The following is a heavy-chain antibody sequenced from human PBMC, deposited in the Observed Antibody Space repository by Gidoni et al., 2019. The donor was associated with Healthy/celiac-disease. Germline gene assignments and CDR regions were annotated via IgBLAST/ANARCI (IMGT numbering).Heavy chain of an antibody. CDR2: IYPGDSDT. CDR1: VYSYTSYW. V-gene: IGHV5-51*01. Sequence: LQLVQSGAEVTKPAESLQISCKVSVYSYTSYWLGRARQMPGKGLESMGIIYPGDSDTRYSPSFQGKVTISADKSISTAYLQWSSLKASDTAMYYCATAPLAYCGGDCYAAYYFDYWGQGTLVTVSS. J-gene: IGHJ4*02. D-gene: IGHD2-21*01. CDR3: ATAPLAYCGGDCYAAYYFDY.